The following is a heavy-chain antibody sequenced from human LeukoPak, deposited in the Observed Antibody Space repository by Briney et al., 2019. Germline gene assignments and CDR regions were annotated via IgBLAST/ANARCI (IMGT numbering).Heavy chain of an antibody. V-gene: IGHV4-34*01. J-gene: IGHJ5*02. CDR3: ARRPTYYDYVWGSYRYRNWFDP. D-gene: IGHD3-16*02. CDR1: GGSFSGYY. Sequence: SETLSLTCAVYGGSFSGYYWSWIRQPPGKGLEWIGEINHNGSTNYNPSLKSRVTISVDTSKNQFSLKLSSVTAADTAVYYCARRPTYYDYVWGSYRYRNWFDPWGQGTLVTVSS. CDR2: INHNGST.